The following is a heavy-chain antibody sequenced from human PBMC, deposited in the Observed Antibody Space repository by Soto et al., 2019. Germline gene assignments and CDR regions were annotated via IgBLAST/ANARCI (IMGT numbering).Heavy chain of an antibody. CDR3: ARLRKASFSWYYYGSGSYSPSNYFDY. V-gene: IGHV4-59*08. CDR1: GGSISSYY. CDR2: IYYSGST. J-gene: IGHJ4*02. D-gene: IGHD3-10*01. Sequence: SETLSLTCTVSGGSISSYYWSWIRQPPGKGLEWIGYIYYSGSTNYNPSLKSRVTISVDTSKNQFSLKLSSVTAADTAVYYCARLRKASFSWYYYGSGSYSPSNYFDYWGQGTLVTVSS.